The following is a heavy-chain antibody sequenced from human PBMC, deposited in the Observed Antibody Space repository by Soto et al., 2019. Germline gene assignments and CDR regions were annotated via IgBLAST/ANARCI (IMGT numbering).Heavy chain of an antibody. CDR1: GFTLSSYA. Sequence: GGSLRLSCAASGFTLSSYAMHWVRQAPGKGLEWVAVISYDGSNKYYAGSVKGRFTISRDNSKNTLYLQMNSLRAEDTAVYYCARVGGSGSSPYYYYGMDVWGQGTTVTVSS. D-gene: IGHD3-10*01. CDR2: ISYDGSNK. V-gene: IGHV3-30-3*01. CDR3: ARVGGSGSSPYYYYGMDV. J-gene: IGHJ6*02.